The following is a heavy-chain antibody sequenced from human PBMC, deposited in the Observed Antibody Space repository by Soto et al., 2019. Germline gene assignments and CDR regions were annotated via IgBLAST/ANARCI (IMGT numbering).Heavy chain of an antibody. CDR2: ISYDGSNK. V-gene: IGHV3-30*03. CDR3: TRFVSIIPTPGREGLSLAPDY. J-gene: IGHJ4*02. CDR1: GFTFSSYG. D-gene: IGHD3-16*01. Sequence: GGSLRLSCAASGFTFSSYGMHWVRQAPGKGLEWVAVISYDGSNKYYADSVKGRFTISRDNSKNTLYLEMNSLKTEDTAVYYCTRFVSIIPTPGREGLSLAPDYWGQGTLVTVSS.